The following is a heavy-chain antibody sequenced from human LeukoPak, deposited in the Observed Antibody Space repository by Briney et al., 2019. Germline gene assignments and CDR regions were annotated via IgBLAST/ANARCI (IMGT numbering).Heavy chain of an antibody. D-gene: IGHD3/OR15-3a*01. V-gene: IGHV4-59*01. CDR3: ARGRRLFMIFGGSFDP. CDR2: IYNSGST. J-gene: IGHJ5*02. Sequence: SETLSLTCTVSGGSISTDYWSWIRQPPGKGLEWIGYIYNSGSTNYNPSLKSRVTIPVDTSKNQFSLKLSSVTAADTAVYYCARGRRLFMIFGGSFDPWGQGTLVTASS. CDR1: GGSISTDY.